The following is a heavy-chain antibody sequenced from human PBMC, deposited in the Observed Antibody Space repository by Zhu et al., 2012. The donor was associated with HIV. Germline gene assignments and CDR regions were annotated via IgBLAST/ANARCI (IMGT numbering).Heavy chain of an antibody. Sequence: QVRLQGSGPGLVKPSETLSLSCNVSGVSISSRYWSWIRQAPGKGLEWIGHISYTGTTNYNPSLKSRVSLSIDTSKNQFSVRLTPVIAADTASYYCATYFQGSGSSFYFDHWGQGIPVTVSS. D-gene: IGHD3-10*01. J-gene: IGHJ4*02. V-gene: IGHV4-59*03. CDR3: ATYFQGSGSSFYFDH. CDR1: GVSISSRY. CDR2: ISYTGTT.